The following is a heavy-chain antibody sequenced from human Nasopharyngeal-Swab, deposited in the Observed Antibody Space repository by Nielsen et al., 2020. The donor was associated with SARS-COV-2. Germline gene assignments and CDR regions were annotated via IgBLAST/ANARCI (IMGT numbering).Heavy chain of an antibody. Sequence: GGSLRLSCATSGFTFSSYSMNWVRQAPGKGLEWVSSISSSSSYIYYADSVKGRFTISRENAKNSLYLQMNSLRAGDTAVYYCARGYSSSWYFSFWYFDLWGRGTLVTVSS. CDR3: ARGYSSSWYFSFWYFDL. CDR1: GFTFSSYS. D-gene: IGHD6-13*01. J-gene: IGHJ2*01. CDR2: ISSSSSYI. V-gene: IGHV3-21*01.